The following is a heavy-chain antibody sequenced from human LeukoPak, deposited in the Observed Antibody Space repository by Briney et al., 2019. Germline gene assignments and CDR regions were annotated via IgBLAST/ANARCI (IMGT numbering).Heavy chain of an antibody. CDR2: INHSGST. V-gene: IGHV4-34*01. CDR3: ARGAYGWGSIFPHYFDY. CDR1: GGSFSGYY. Sequence: SETLSLTCAVNGGSFSGYYWSWIRQPPGKGLEWIGEINHSGSTNYNPSLKSRVTISVDTSKNQFSLKLSSVTAADSAVYYCARGAYGWGSIFPHYFDYWGQGTLVTVSS. D-gene: IGHD2-21*01. J-gene: IGHJ4*02.